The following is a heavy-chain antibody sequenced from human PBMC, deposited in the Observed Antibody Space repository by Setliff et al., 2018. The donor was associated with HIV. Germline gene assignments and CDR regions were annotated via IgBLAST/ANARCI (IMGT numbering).Heavy chain of an antibody. D-gene: IGHD3-22*01. Sequence: ASVKVSCKASGYTFASYGISWVRQATGQGLEWMGWITAYSGNTNYAQKFQGRLTMTTDTSTSTAYMDLRSLRSDDTAVYYCARPNNDTSGYSLPHYYYYYMDVWGEGTTVTVSS. CDR2: ITAYSGNT. CDR3: ARPNNDTSGYSLPHYYYYYMDV. J-gene: IGHJ6*03. CDR1: GYTFASYG. V-gene: IGHV1-18*01.